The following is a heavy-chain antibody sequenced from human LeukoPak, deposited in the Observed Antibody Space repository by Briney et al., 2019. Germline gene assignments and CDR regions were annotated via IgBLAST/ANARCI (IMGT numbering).Heavy chain of an antibody. V-gene: IGHV3-21*01. D-gene: IGHD6-19*01. CDR2: ISSSSRYI. J-gene: IGHJ4*02. CDR1: GFTFSSYS. Sequence: GGSLRLSCAASGFTFSSYSMNWVRQAPGKGLEWVSSISSSSRYIYYADSVKGRFTISRDNAKNSLYPQMNSLRAEDTAVYYCAREISGWYYFDYWGQGTLVTVSS. CDR3: AREISGWYYFDY.